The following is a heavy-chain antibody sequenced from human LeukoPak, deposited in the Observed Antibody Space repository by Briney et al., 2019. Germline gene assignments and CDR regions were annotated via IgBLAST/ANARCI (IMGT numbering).Heavy chain of an antibody. V-gene: IGHV3-30*18. CDR3: AKELMHYHDSSAYYGSDY. J-gene: IGHJ4*02. Sequence: PGKFLRLSCAASGLTFNDYAMHWVRQAPGKGLEWVAVISYDGNYKYYAASVKGRFTIFRDNSKNTLYLHMISLRTEDTGVYYCAKELMHYHDSSAYYGSDYWGRGTLVTVSS. CDR1: GLTFNDYA. D-gene: IGHD3-22*01. CDR2: ISYDGNYK.